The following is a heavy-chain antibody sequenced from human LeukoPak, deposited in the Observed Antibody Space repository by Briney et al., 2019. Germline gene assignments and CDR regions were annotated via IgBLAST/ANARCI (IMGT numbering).Heavy chain of an antibody. J-gene: IGHJ4*02. D-gene: IGHD2-2*01. CDR2: IYSGGST. V-gene: IGHV3-53*01. CDR3: AKVLSRGIVVVPAAKVPYYFDY. CDR1: GFTVSSNY. Sequence: GGSLRLSCAASGFTVSSNYMTWVRQAPGKGLEWVSVIYSGGSTYYADSVKGRFTISRDNSKNTLYLQMNSLRAEDTAVYYCAKVLSRGIVVVPAAKVPYYFDYWGQGTLVTVSS.